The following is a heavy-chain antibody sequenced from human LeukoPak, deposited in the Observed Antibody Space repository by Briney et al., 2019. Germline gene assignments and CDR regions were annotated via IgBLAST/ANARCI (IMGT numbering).Heavy chain of an antibody. CDR2: IHYSVGT. CDR1: GGSISSYY. Sequence: SETLSLTCTVSGGSISSYYWSWIRQPPGKGLEWIGYIHYSVGTKYNPPLKSGVTISVDTFKNQFSLKLSSVTAADTAVYYCARSSDTGGFYYYFDYWGQGTLVTVSS. J-gene: IGHJ4*02. D-gene: IGHD3-22*01. V-gene: IGHV4-59*08. CDR3: ARSSDTGGFYYYFDY.